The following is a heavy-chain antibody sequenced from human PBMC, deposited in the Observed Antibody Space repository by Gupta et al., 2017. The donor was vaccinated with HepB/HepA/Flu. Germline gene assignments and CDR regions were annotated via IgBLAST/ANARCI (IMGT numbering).Heavy chain of an antibody. CDR3: ARERAGTGGVAYTVYYYMDV. Sequence: HVQLVQSGAAVSLAGSSVKVSCKASGGTFSRYALRWVRQAPGQGLKWVGGITPIFGTATSAQKCQGRVTSTADKSTSTAYMELSSLRSEDTAVYYWARERAGTGGVAYTVYYYMDVWGKGTTVTVSS. CDR2: ITPIFGTA. D-gene: IGHD2-8*02. CDR1: GGTFSRYA. V-gene: IGHV1-69*06. J-gene: IGHJ6*03.